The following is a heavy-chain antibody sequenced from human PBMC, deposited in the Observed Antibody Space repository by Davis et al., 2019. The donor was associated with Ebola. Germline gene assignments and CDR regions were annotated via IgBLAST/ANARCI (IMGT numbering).Heavy chain of an antibody. CDR2: INTNTGNP. Sequence: ASVKVSCQASGYTFTSYAMNWVRQAPGQGLEWMGWINTNTGNPTYAQGFTGRFVFSLDTSVSTAYLQISSLKAEDTAVYYCARVGRIAPRPLLDYWGQGTLVTVSS. CDR1: GYTFTSYA. CDR3: ARVGRIAPRPLLDY. D-gene: IGHD6-6*01. J-gene: IGHJ4*02. V-gene: IGHV7-4-1*02.